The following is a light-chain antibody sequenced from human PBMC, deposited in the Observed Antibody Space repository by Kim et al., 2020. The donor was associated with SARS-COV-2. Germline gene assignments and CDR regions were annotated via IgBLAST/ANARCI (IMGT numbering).Light chain of an antibody. CDR2: DAS. Sequence: SVGDRVTITCRASQGISSALAWYQQKPGKAPKLLIYDASSLESGVPSRFSGSGSGTDFTLTISSLQPEDFATYYCQQFNSYPYITFGQGTRLEIK. V-gene: IGKV1-13*02. J-gene: IGKJ5*01. CDR3: QQFNSYPYIT. CDR1: QGISSA.